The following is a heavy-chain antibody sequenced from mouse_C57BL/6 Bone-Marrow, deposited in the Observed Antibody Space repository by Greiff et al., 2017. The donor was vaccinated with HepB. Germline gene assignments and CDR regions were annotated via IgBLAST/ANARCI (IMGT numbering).Heavy chain of an antibody. V-gene: IGHV3-6*01. Sequence: ESGPGLVKPSQSLSLTCSVTGYSITSGYYWNWIRQFPGNKLEWMGYISYDGSNNYNPSFKNRITITRDTSKNQFFLQLNSVTTEDTATYYCARDDYDGAYWGQGTLVTVSA. D-gene: IGHD2-4*01. CDR1: GYSITSGYY. CDR2: ISYDGSN. J-gene: IGHJ3*01. CDR3: ARDDYDGAY.